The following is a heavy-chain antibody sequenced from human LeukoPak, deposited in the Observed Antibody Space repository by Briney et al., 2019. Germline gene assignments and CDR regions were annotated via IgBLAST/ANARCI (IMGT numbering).Heavy chain of an antibody. V-gene: IGHV4-38-2*02. CDR3: ARAIYCSGGSCYSSQYFDL. J-gene: IGHJ2*01. D-gene: IGHD2-15*01. Sequence: LETLSLTCTVSGYSISSGYYWGWIRQPPGKGLEWIGSIHHSGNTYYNPSLKSRVTISVDTSKNQFSLKLSSVTAADTAVYYCARAIYCSGGSCYSSQYFDLWGRGTLVTVSS. CDR1: GYSISSGYY. CDR2: IHHSGNT.